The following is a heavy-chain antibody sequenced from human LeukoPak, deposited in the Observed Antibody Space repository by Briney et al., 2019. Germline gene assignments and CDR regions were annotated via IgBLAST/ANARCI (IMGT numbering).Heavy chain of an antibody. CDR1: GFTFSGSA. CDR3: AKNPATYDSSGYYGDFDY. V-gene: IGHV3-73*01. Sequence: PGGSLKLSCAASGFTFSGSAMHWVRQASGKGLEWVGRIRSKANSYATAYAASVKGRFTISRDDSKNTAYLQMNSLKTEDTAVYYCAKNPATYDSSGYYGDFDYWGQGALVTVSS. J-gene: IGHJ4*02. D-gene: IGHD3-22*01. CDR2: IRSKANSYAT.